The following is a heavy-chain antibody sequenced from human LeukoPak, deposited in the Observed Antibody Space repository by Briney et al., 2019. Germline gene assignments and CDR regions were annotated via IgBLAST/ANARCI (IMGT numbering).Heavy chain of an antibody. CDR1: GFSFSNYG. V-gene: IGHV3-30*02. J-gene: IGHJ4*02. D-gene: IGHD6-6*01. CDR2: IWYDGSKK. CDR3: ASGSEGAARGSFVDY. Sequence: QPGGSLRLSCAASGFSFSNYGIHWVRQAPGKGLEWVAFIWYDGSKKYYTDSVRGRFTISRDNSKNTLYLQMNSLRAEDTAVYYCASGSEGAARGSFVDYWGQGTLVTVSS.